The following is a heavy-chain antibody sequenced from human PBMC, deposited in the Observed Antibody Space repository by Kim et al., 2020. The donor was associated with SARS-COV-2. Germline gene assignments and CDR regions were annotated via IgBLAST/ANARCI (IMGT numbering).Heavy chain of an antibody. J-gene: IGHJ4*02. CDR1: GFSFSDYD. D-gene: IGHD3-16*01. CDR3: ARGPWGNYYLDF. CDR2: LATFGDT. V-gene: IGHV3-13*01. Sequence: GGSLRLSCAASGFSFSDYDLYWVRQVPGKGLEWVSSLATFGDTYYPGSVKGRFTISRDNAGNTLYLQMDSLTAGDTAVYYCARGPWGNYYLDFWGQGTLVTVSS.